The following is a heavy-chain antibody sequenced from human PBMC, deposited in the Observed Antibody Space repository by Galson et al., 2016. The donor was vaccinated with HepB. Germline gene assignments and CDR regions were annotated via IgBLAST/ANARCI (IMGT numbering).Heavy chain of an antibody. CDR2: IYWDDDK. CDR1: GLSVTTTGVG. Sequence: PALVKPTQTLTLTCTFSGLSVTTTGVGVGWIRQPPGKALEWLAFIYWDDDKRYNPSLQTRVAITKDTSKNQVVLTVTNMDPVDTATYYCEPKKLRHYYDSSGYGSIVEAFDIWGQGTVVVVSS. V-gene: IGHV2-5*02. CDR3: EPKKLRHYYDSSGYGSIVEAFDI. J-gene: IGHJ3*02. D-gene: IGHD3-22*01.